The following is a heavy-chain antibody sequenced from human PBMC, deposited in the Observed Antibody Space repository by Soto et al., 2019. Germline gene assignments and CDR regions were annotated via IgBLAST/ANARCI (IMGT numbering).Heavy chain of an antibody. D-gene: IGHD1-1*01. V-gene: IGHV1-24*01. Sequence: ASVKVSCKISGHTLTEYSIHWVRQAPGKGLEWMGGFDPVGGEAIYAQKWQGRVTVTEDAVTDTAYMELSGLRSDDTGVYYCTRGPRPTSTGTGAFWGQETLVTVSS. CDR2: FDPVGGEA. CDR3: TRGPRPTSTGTGAF. J-gene: IGHJ4*02. CDR1: GHTLTEYS.